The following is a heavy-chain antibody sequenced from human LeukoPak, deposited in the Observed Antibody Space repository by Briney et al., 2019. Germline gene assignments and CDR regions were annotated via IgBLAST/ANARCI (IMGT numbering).Heavy chain of an antibody. D-gene: IGHD6-19*01. CDR2: INHSGST. CDR3: ARTKVAGPKPTDY. Sequence: SETLSLTCAVYGGSFSGYYWSWIRQPPGKGLEWIGEINHSGSTNYNPSLKSRVTISVDTSKNQFFLKLSSVTAADTAVYYCARTKVAGPKPTDYWGQGTLVTVSS. CDR1: GGSFSGYY. V-gene: IGHV4-34*01. J-gene: IGHJ4*02.